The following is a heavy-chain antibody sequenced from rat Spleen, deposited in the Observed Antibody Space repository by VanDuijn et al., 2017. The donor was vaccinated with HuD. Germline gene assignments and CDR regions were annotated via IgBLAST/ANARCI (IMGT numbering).Heavy chain of an antibody. CDR3: VRHGRGKITYYYVLDA. J-gene: IGHJ4*01. CDR1: GLSFSNYD. CDR2: ISYDGTAT. Sequence: EVQLVESGGGLVQPGRSLKLSCAASGLSFSNYDMAWVRQAPTKGLEWVASISYDGTATYYGDSVKGRFTISRDNAKSTLYLQVDSLKSEDTATYYCVRHGRGKITYYYVLDAWGQGAPVTVSS. D-gene: IGHD4-5*01. V-gene: IGHV5-29*01.